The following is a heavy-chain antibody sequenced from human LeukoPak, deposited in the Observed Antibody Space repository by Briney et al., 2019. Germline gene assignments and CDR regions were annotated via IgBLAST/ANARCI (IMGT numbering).Heavy chain of an antibody. Sequence: PSGTLSLTCTVSGGSISSYYWSWLRQPAGKGLEWIGRIYTSGSTNYNPSLKSRVTMSVDTSKNQFSLKLSSVTAADTAVYYCARERAQRRYYGSGPDYWGQGTLVTVSS. D-gene: IGHD3-10*01. J-gene: IGHJ4*02. CDR3: ARERAQRRYYGSGPDY. CDR2: IYTSGST. V-gene: IGHV4-4*07. CDR1: GGSISSYY.